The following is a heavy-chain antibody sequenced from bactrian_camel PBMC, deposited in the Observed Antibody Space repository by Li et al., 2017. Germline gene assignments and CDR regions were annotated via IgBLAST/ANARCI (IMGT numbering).Heavy chain of an antibody. V-gene: IGHV3S10*01. CDR2: IAASGTS. Sequence: QLVESGGGLVQPGGSLRLSCAASESIFSNYYTAWVRQAPGKGLEWVSGIAASGTSHVAVSVKGRFTISRDNAKNTVYLQMNSLKPEDTAMYYCAAADTIATMGRCPDDFGYWGQGTQV. J-gene: IGHJ6*01. D-gene: IGHD4*01. CDR3: AAADTIATMGRCPDDFGY. CDR1: ESIFSNYY.